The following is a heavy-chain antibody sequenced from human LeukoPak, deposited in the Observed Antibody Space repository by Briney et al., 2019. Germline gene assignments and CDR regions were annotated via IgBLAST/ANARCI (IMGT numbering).Heavy chain of an antibody. CDR2: INSDGSTT. V-gene: IGHV3-74*01. CDR3: ARDRGYGGKRYFDY. D-gene: IGHD4-23*01. J-gene: IGHJ4*02. Sequence: GGSLRLSCAASGVTFSSYWMRWVRQTPGKGLVWVSGINSDGSTTTYADSVKGRFTISRDNAKNTLYLQMNSRRAEDTAVYYCARDRGYGGKRYFDYWGQGPLVTVSS. CDR1: GVTFSSYW.